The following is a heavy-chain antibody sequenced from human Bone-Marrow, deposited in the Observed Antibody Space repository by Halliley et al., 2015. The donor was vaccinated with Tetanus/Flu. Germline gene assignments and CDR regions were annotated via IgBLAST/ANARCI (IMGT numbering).Heavy chain of an antibody. D-gene: IGHD2-15*01. Sequence: SLRLSCSASGFSFSSSIIHWARQASGKGPEWIGHIRSKAHNSATVYGAPPKGRFSIPRDDSENTAYLEMTSLKSEDTAVYFCVGGGRGSWGQVTMVIVSP. V-gene: IGHV3-73*01. CDR1: GFSFSSSI. CDR3: VGGGRGS. CDR2: IRSKAHNSAT. J-gene: IGHJ4*02.